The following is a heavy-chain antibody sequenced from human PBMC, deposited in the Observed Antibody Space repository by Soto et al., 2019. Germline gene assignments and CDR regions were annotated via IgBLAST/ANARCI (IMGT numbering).Heavy chain of an antibody. D-gene: IGHD4-4*01. J-gene: IGHJ6*02. CDR3: ARQPPRTTVTYYYYYGMDV. Sequence: SETLSLTCTVSGGSISSYYWSWIRQPPGKGLEWIGYIYYSGSTNYNPSLKSRVTISVDTSKNQFSLKLSSVTAADTAVYYCARQPPRTTVTYYYYYGMDVWGQGTTVTVSS. CDR2: IYYSGST. CDR1: GGSISSYY. V-gene: IGHV4-59*08.